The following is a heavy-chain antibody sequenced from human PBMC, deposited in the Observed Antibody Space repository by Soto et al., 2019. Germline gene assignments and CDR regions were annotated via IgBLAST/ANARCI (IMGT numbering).Heavy chain of an antibody. CDR2: MYYTGVT. CDR3: ARGGEPIGYYGLDV. J-gene: IGHJ6*02. Sequence: KPSETLSLTCSVSVGSVRIGNHFWNWIRQPPGRGLEWLGYMYYTGVTNYNPSLKSRVSMSVDTSKDQFSLNLTSLTAADTAVYYCARGGEPIGYYGLDVWGQGTTVTVSS. D-gene: IGHD3-3*01. V-gene: IGHV4-61*01. CDR1: VGSVRIGNHF.